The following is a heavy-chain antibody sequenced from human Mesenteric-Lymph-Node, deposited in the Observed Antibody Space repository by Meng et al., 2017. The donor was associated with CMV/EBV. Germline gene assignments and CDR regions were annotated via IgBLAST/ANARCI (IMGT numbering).Heavy chain of an antibody. CDR2: IWYDGSNK. V-gene: IGHV3-33*06. CDR1: GFTFSSYG. Sequence: GGSLRLSCAASGFTFSSYGMHWVRQAPGKGLEWVAVIWYDGSNKYYADSVKGRFTISRDNSKNTLYLQMNSLRAEDTAVYYCAKDMRRVYYYGMDVWGQGTTVTVSS. J-gene: IGHJ6*02. CDR3: AKDMRRVYYYGMDV. D-gene: IGHD2-2*01.